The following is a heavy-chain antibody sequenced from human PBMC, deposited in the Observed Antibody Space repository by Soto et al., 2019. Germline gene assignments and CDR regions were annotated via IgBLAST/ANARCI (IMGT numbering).Heavy chain of an antibody. CDR3: ARVNLLWLVEDY. J-gene: IGHJ4*02. Sequence: PSETLSLTCAVSGGSISSSAYSWSWIRQPPGKGLEWIGYIYDSGGTYYNPSLKSRVTLSVDSSKNQFSLKLSSVTAADTAMYHCARVNLLWLVEDYWGQGTLVNVSS. V-gene: IGHV4-30-2*01. CDR1: GGSISSSAYS. D-gene: IGHD3-10*01. CDR2: IYDSGGT.